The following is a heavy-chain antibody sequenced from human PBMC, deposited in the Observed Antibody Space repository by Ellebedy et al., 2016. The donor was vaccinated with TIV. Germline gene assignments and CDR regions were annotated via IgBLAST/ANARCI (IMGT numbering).Heavy chain of an antibody. CDR3: ASRGVAVQGADY. Sequence: GESLKISCAASGFIVSSNYMSWVRQAPGKGLEWVSVIYSDGSTSYADSVKGRFTISSDNAKNTLYLQMNSLRAEDTSVYYCASRGVAVQGADYWGQGTLVTVSS. V-gene: IGHV3-66*01. CDR2: IYSDGST. CDR1: GFIVSSNY. J-gene: IGHJ4*02. D-gene: IGHD3-10*01.